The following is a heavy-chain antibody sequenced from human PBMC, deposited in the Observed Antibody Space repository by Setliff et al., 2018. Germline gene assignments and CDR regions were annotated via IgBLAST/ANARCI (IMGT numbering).Heavy chain of an antibody. CDR2: INNYSCKT. Sequence: KVSCKASGYTFNNYGITWVRQAPGQGLEWMGWINNYSCKTTYPQKFLDRVTVTTDTSATTAYMELKNLRSDDTAVYYCARINFYVSSGYYYAPDFWGQGTLVTVSS. CDR1: GYTFNNYG. V-gene: IGHV1-18*01. D-gene: IGHD3-22*01. CDR3: ARINFYVSSGYYYAPDF. J-gene: IGHJ4*02.